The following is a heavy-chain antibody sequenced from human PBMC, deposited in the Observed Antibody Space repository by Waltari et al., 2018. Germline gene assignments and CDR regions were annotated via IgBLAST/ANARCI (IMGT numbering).Heavy chain of an antibody. CDR3: ARDRGRGLYLDS. Sequence: QVQLQESGPGLVKPSGTLSVTCAVSGDSISGSYWWSWVRQPPGKGLEWIGQIHGSGRINYNPSLDSRVTVSIDTSNNHFSLKVTSATAADTAVYYCARDRGRGLYLDSWGQGTLVTVSP. V-gene: IGHV4-4*02. J-gene: IGHJ4*02. CDR1: GDSISGSYW. CDR2: IHGSGRI. D-gene: IGHD2-15*01.